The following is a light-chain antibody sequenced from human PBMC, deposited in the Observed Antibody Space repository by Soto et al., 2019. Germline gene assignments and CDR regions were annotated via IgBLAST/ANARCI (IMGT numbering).Light chain of an antibody. CDR2: TNN. CDR3: ASWDDSLSGPV. Sequence: QSVLTQPPSASGTPGQSVTISCSGSSSNVGSNYVYWYQQVAGTAPKLVLYTNNQRPSGVPDRFSGSKSGTSASLAITGLRSEDEATYYCASWDDSLSGPVFGGGTKLTVL. CDR1: SSNVGSNY. V-gene: IGLV1-47*02. J-gene: IGLJ3*02.